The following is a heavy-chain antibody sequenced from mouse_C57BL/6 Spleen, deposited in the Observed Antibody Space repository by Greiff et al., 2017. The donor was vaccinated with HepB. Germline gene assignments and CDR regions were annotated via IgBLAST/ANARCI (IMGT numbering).Heavy chain of an antibody. D-gene: IGHD1-1*01. V-gene: IGHV1-82*01. J-gene: IGHJ2*01. CDR2: IYPGDGDT. CDR3: ARGTTVVATDY. Sequence: VQLQQSGPELVKPGASVKISCKASGYAFSSSWMNWVKQRPGKGLEWIGRIYPGDGDTNYNGKFKGKATLTADKSSSTAYMQRSSLTSEDAAVYFCARGTTVVATDYWGQGTTLTVSS. CDR1: GYAFSSSW.